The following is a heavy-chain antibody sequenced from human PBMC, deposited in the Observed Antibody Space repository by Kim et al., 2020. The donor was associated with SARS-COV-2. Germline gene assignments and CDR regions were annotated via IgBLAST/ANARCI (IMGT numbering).Heavy chain of an antibody. D-gene: IGHD2-2*01. V-gene: IGHV3-7*01. CDR3: ASSIVVVPAASEYYFDY. CDR1: GFTFSSYW. J-gene: IGHJ4*02. Sequence: GGSLRLSCAASGFTFSSYWMSWVRQAPGKGLEWVANIKQDGSEKYYVDSVKGRFTISRDNAKNSLYLQMNSLRAEDTAVYYCASSIVVVPAASEYYFDYWGQGTLVTVSS. CDR2: IKQDGSEK.